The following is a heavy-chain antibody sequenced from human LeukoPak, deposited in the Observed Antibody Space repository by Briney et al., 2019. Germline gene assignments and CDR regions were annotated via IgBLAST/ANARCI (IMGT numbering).Heavy chain of an antibody. Sequence: GGSLRLSCTASGFNFGDYGMSWIRQAPGKGLEWVGFIRSKAYGGTTEYAASVKGRFTISRDDSKSIAYLQMNSLKTEDTAVYYCTRDRCSSTSCYARSLAFDIWGQGTMVTVSS. CDR1: GFNFGDYG. V-gene: IGHV3-49*03. CDR3: TRDRCSSTSCYARSLAFDI. J-gene: IGHJ3*02. D-gene: IGHD2-2*01. CDR2: IRSKAYGGTT.